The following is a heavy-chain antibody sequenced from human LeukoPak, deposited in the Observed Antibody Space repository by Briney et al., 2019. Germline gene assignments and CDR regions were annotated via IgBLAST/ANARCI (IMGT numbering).Heavy chain of an antibody. Sequence: SETLSLTCTVSGGSISSSSYYWGWIRQPPGKGLEWIGSIYYSGSTYYNPSLKSRVTISVDTSKNQFSLKLSSVTAADTAVYHCARLSGVAHYYYYYMDVWGKGTTVTVSS. CDR1: GGSISSSSYY. CDR2: IYYSGST. J-gene: IGHJ6*03. CDR3: ARLSGVAHYYYYYMDV. D-gene: IGHD2-21*01. V-gene: IGHV4-39*01.